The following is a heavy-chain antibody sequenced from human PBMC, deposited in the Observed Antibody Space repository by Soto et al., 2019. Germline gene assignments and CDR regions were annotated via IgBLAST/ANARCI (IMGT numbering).Heavy chain of an antibody. CDR2: IIPIFGTA. Sequence: QVQLVQSGAEVKKPGSSVKVSCKASGGTFSSYAISWVRQAPGQGLEWMGGIIPIFGTANYAQKFQGRDTITADESTSTAYMELSSLRSEDTAVYYCARRAKDIHGDYLNPIYYYGMDVWGQGTTVTVSS. CDR1: GGTFSSYA. CDR3: ARRAKDIHGDYLNPIYYYGMDV. V-gene: IGHV1-69*01. J-gene: IGHJ6*02. D-gene: IGHD4-17*01.